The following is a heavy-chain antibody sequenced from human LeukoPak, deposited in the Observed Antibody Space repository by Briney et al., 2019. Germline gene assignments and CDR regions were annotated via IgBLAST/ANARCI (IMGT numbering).Heavy chain of an antibody. CDR3: ARGFDSKSTYFDY. J-gene: IGHJ4*02. CDR1: GGSISNYY. V-gene: IGHV4-59*01. Sequence: PSETLSLTCTVSGGSISNYYWNWLRQPPGKGLEWIGDIYYSGSTKYNPSLKSRVTMSLDTSKKQFSLRLTSVTAADTAVYYCARGFDSKSTYFDYWGLGTLVTVSS. CDR2: IYYSGST. D-gene: IGHD5-12*01.